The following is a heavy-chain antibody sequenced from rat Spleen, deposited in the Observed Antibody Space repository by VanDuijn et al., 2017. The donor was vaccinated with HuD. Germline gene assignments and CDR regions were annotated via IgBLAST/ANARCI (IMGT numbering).Heavy chain of an antibody. J-gene: IGHJ3*01. CDR1: GFTFSEYW. V-gene: IGHV5-31*01. CDR2: ITNIGGTI. D-gene: IGHD4-3*01. CDR3: VRQDTSGYSNWFAY. Sequence: EVQLVESGGGLVQPGRSLKLSCVASGFTFSEYWMTWIRQAPGKGLEWVASITNIGGTIYYADSVKGRFTMSRDNAKSTLYLQMDSLRSEDTATYYCVRQDTSGYSNWFAYWGQGTLVTVSS.